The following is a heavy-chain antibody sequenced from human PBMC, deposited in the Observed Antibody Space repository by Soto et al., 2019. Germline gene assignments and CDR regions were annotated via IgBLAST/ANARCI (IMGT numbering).Heavy chain of an antibody. D-gene: IGHD3-10*01. V-gene: IGHV3-33*01. CDR3: ARDEGLGVNYYYYGMDV. CDR2: IWYDGSNK. CDR1: GFTFSSYG. Sequence: QVQLVESGGGVVQPGRSLRLSCAASGFTFSSYGMHWVRQAPGKGLEWVAVIWYDGSNKYYADSVKGRFTISRDNSKTTLYLQMNSRRAEDTAVYYCARDEGLGVNYYYYGMDVWGQGTTVTVSS. J-gene: IGHJ6*02.